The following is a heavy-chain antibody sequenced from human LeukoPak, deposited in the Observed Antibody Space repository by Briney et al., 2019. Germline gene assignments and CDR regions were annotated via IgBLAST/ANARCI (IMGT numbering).Heavy chain of an antibody. Sequence: GGPLRLPCAASGVTFSDYYMSWIRPAPGKGLEWVSYISSSSSTLYSADPVKSRLTSSRDNAKNSLYLQMNSLRAEDTAVYYCARDMEITMIVAFDYWGQGTLVSVSS. CDR3: ARDMEITMIVAFDY. D-gene: IGHD3-22*01. J-gene: IGHJ4*02. V-gene: IGHV3-11*01. CDR1: GVTFSDYY. CDR2: ISSSSSTL.